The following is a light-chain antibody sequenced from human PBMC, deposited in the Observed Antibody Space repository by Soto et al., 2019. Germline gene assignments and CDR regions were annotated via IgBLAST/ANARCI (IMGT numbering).Light chain of an antibody. CDR3: QQYNKLPRK. Sequence: PSTLSPSPPHRATISFRASQSVSSNLAWYQQKPGQAPRLLIYGASTRATGTPARFSGSGSGTEFTLTICSLQSEDFAVYYCQQYNKLPRKFGQGTKVDIK. CDR2: GAS. CDR1: QSVSSN. J-gene: IGKJ1*01. V-gene: IGKV3-15*01.